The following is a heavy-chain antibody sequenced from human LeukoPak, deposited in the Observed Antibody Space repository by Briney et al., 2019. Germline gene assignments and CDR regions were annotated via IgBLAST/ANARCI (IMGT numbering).Heavy chain of an antibody. CDR2: IYPGDSDT. V-gene: IGHV5-51*01. Sequence: GEALKISCKASGYSSTSYWIGWLRQLPRKGLEWMGIIYPGDSDTRYRPSFQGQVTISADKSMKTAFLQWSSLKASDTAMYYCALYFDTYSFDYWGQGTLVIVSS. CDR1: GYSSTSYW. D-gene: IGHD2-2*02. J-gene: IGHJ4*02. CDR3: ALYFDTYSFDY.